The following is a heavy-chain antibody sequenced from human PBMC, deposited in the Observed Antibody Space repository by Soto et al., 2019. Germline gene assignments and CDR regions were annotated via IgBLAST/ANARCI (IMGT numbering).Heavy chain of an antibody. CDR3: ARLVVRGAHYYGMDV. V-gene: IGHV5-10-1*01. J-gene: IGHJ6*02. CDR1: GYSFTSYW. CDR2: IDPSDSYT. D-gene: IGHD3-10*01. Sequence: GESLKISCKGSGYSFTSYWISWVRQMPGKGLEWMGRIDPSDSYTNYSPSFQGHVTISADKSISTAYLQWSSLKASDTAMYYCARLVVRGAHYYGMDVWGRGTTVTVSS.